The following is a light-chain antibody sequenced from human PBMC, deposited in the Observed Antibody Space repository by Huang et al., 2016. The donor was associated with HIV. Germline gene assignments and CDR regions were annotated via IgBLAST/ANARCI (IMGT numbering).Light chain of an antibody. Sequence: EVVMTQSPATLSVSPGERATLSCRASQSVSSNLAWYQQKSGQAPRLLIYDASTRATGIPARVSGSVSGTEFTLSISSLQTEDFAVYYCQQYSNWPPWTFGQGTKVEIK. CDR3: QQYSNWPPWT. CDR1: QSVSSN. V-gene: IGKV3-15*01. CDR2: DAS. J-gene: IGKJ1*01.